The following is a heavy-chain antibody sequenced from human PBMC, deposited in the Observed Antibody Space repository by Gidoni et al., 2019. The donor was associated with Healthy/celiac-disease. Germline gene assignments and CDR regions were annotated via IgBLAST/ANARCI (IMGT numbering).Heavy chain of an antibody. CDR1: GFTFSSYS. J-gene: IGHJ6*02. D-gene: IGHD1-20*01. Sequence: EVKLVESGGGLVKTGGSLRLSCAASGFTFSSYSMNWGRQAPGKGLKCVSYISSSSSTIYYADSVKGRFTISRDNAKNSLYLQMNSLRDEDTAVYYCASADGIYYGMDVWGQGTTVTVSS. CDR2: ISSSSSTI. V-gene: IGHV3-48*02. CDR3: ASADGIYYGMDV.